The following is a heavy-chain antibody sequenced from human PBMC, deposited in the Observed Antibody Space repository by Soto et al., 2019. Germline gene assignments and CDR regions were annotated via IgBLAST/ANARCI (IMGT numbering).Heavy chain of an antibody. J-gene: IGHJ4*02. CDR3: ARATYSNAWYRFDL. CDR1: GFTFSGYW. CDR2: IKHDGSVQ. Sequence: QLVESGGGLVQPGGSLRLSCEASGFTFSGYWMSWVRQAPGKGLGWAADIKHDGSVQYYVDSVKGRFTISRDNAKKLLYLQMNGLRAEDTALYYCARATYSNAWYRFDLWGQGTLVTVSS. D-gene: IGHD4-4*01. V-gene: IGHV3-7*03.